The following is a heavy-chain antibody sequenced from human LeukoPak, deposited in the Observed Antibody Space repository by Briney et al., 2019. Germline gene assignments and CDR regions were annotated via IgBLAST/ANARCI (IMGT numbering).Heavy chain of an antibody. CDR2: ISAYNGNT. Sequence: EASVKVSCKASGYTFTSYGISWVRQAPGQGLEWMGWISAYNGNTNYAQKFQGRVTMTRNTSISTAYMELSSLRSEDTAVYYCARGYYDSSTVGDDYWGQGTLVTVSS. D-gene: IGHD3-22*01. V-gene: IGHV1-18*01. CDR3: ARGYYDSSTVGDDY. J-gene: IGHJ4*02. CDR1: GYTFTSYG.